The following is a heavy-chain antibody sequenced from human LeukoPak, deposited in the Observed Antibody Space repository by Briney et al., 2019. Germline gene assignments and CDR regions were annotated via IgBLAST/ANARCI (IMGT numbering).Heavy chain of an antibody. Sequence: SETLSLTCTVSGGSISSYYWSWIRQPPGKGLEWIGYIYYSGSTNYNPSLKSRVTISVDTSKNQFSLKLSSVTAADTAVYYCARGILTGYSDWYFDLWGRGTLVTVSS. CDR1: GGSISSYY. D-gene: IGHD3-9*01. V-gene: IGHV4-59*08. J-gene: IGHJ2*01. CDR2: IYYSGST. CDR3: ARGILTGYSDWYFDL.